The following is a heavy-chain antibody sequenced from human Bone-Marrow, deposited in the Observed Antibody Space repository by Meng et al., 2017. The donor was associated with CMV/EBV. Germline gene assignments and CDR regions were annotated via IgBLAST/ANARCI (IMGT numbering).Heavy chain of an antibody. V-gene: IGHV3-7*01. Sequence: GESLKISCAASGFTFSSYAMSWVRQAPGKGLEWVANIKEDGGEKYYVDSVKGRFTISRDNAKNSVYLQMNSLRAEDTAVYYCARVLQIIMAARHGWFDPWGQGTRVTVSS. CDR1: GFTFSSYA. J-gene: IGHJ5*02. D-gene: IGHD6-6*01. CDR3: ARVLQIIMAARHGWFDP. CDR2: IKEDGGEK.